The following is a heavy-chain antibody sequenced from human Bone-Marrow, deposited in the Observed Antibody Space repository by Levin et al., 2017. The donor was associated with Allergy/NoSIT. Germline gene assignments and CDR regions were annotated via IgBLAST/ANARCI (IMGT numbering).Heavy chain of an antibody. CDR3: WAAGVTNWFDP. D-gene: IGHD6-13*01. CDR2: FDPEDGET. CDR1: GYTLTELS. V-gene: IGHV1-24*01. Sequence: GESLKISCKVSGYTLTELSMHWVRQAPGKGLEWMGGFDPEDGETIYAQKFQGRVTMTEDTSTDTAYMELSSLRSEDTAVYYCWAAGVTNWFDPWGQGTLVTVSS. J-gene: IGHJ5*02.